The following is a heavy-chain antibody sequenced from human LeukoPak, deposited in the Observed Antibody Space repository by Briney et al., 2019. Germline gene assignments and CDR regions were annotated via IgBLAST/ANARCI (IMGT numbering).Heavy chain of an antibody. Sequence: SETLSLTCTVSGGSISSFHWSWIRQSPGKGLEWIGYVHYSGSTSYNPSLKSRVTTSVDTSKNQFSLKLTSVTAADTAVYYCARQYDFWSGLFDYWGQGTLVTVSS. CDR2: VHYSGST. D-gene: IGHD3-3*01. J-gene: IGHJ4*02. CDR1: GGSISSFH. V-gene: IGHV4-59*08. CDR3: ARQYDFWSGLFDY.